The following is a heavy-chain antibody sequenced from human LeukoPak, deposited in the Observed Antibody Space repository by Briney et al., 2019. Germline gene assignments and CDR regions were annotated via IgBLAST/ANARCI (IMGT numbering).Heavy chain of an antibody. J-gene: IGHJ4*02. V-gene: IGHV3-9*01. CDR1: GFTFDDYA. Sequence: GGSLRLSCAASGFTFDDYAMHWVRQAPGKGLEWVSGISWNSGSIGYADSVKGRFTISRDSAKNSLYLQMNSLRTEDTALYYCARNFDYWGQGTLVTVSS. CDR3: ARNFDY. CDR2: ISWNSGSI.